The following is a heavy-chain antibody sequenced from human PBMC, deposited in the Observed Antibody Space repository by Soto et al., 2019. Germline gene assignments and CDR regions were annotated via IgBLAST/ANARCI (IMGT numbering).Heavy chain of an antibody. CDR1: GGSISSYY. CDR2: IYTSGST. Sequence: QVQLQESGPGLVKPSETLSLTCTVSGGSISSYYWSWIRQPAGKGLEWLGRIYTSGSTNYSPSLKSRVTMSVDTSKNQSSPKLSSVTAADTAVYYCARDPRIGYYYYYGMDGWGQGTTVSVSS. J-gene: IGHJ6*02. V-gene: IGHV4-4*07. CDR3: ARDPRIGYYYYYGMDG. D-gene: IGHD2-15*01.